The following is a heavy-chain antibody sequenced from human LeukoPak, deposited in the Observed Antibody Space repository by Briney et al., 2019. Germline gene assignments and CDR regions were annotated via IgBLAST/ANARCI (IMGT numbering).Heavy chain of an antibody. J-gene: IGHJ4*02. Sequence: SETLSLTCTVSSGFISSYHWSWIRKPPGKGLECIGYIYYSGSPNYNPSLKGRVTISVDTSMNQFSLKVSSVTAADTAVYYCARYNYPVIPGFDYWGQGALVTVSS. D-gene: IGHD5-24*01. CDR3: ARYNYPVIPGFDY. V-gene: IGHV4-59*01. CDR1: SGFISSYH. CDR2: IYYSGSP.